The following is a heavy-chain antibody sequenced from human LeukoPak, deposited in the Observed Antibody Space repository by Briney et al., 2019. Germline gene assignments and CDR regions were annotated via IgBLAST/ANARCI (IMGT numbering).Heavy chain of an antibody. D-gene: IGHD5-12*01. J-gene: IGHJ4*02. Sequence: GASVKVSCKASGGTFSSYGICWVRQAPGQGLEWMGRIIPIFGIVNHAQKFQDRVTVTTDESTTTVYMELSSLRSEDTAVYYCARGARGYSGGFDSLLYFDCWGQGTLVTVSS. CDR2: IIPIFGIV. CDR1: GGTFSSYG. V-gene: IGHV1-69*05. CDR3: ARGARGYSGGFDSLLYFDC.